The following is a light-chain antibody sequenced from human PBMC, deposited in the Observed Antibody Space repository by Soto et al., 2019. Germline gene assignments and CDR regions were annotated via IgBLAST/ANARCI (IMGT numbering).Light chain of an antibody. CDR3: SAWDDSLNGHVV. CDR2: TNN. J-gene: IGLJ2*01. V-gene: IGLV1-44*01. Sequence: QSVLTQPPSASGAPGQRVTISCSGSSSNIGGNTVNWYQQLPGTAPKLLIHTNNERPSGVPDLFSGSKSGTSASLAITGLQSEDEADYYCSAWDDSLNGHVVFGGGTKVTVL. CDR1: SSNIGGNT.